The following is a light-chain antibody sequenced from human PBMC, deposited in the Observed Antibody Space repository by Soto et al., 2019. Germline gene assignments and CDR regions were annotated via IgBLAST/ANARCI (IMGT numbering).Light chain of an antibody. V-gene: IGKV1-39*01. Sequence: DIQMTQSPSSLSASVGDRVTITCRASQSISGYLNWYQQKPGKAPKLLIYSASSLQSGVPSRFSGSGSGTEFTLTISGLQPDDFATYYCQHYNTYSTWTFGQGTKVDIK. J-gene: IGKJ1*01. CDR3: QHYNTYSTWT. CDR1: QSISGY. CDR2: SAS.